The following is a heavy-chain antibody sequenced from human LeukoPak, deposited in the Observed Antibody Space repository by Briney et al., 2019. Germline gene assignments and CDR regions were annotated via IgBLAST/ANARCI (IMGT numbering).Heavy chain of an antibody. V-gene: IGHV3-21*01. CDR3: ARRSPNYYFDY. Sequence: GGSLRLSCAASGFTFSSYTMTWVRQAPGKGLEWVSSISSSNNYIYYADSVMGRFTISRDNAKNSLYLQMNSLRAEDTAVYYCARRSPNYYFDYWGQGTPVTVSS. CDR2: ISSSNNYI. CDR1: GFTFSSYT. J-gene: IGHJ4*02.